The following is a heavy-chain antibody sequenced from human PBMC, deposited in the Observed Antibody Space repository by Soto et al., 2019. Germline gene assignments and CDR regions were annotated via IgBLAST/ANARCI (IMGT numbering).Heavy chain of an antibody. CDR1: GFTFSSYA. D-gene: IGHD4-17*01. CDR2: ISYDGSNK. J-gene: IGHJ5*02. Sequence: QVQLVESGGGVVQPGRSLRLSCAASGFTFSSYAMHWVRQAPGKGLEWVAVISYDGSNKYYADSVKGRFTISRDNSKNTLYLQMNSLRAEYTAVYYCARDAYGDSFNWFDPWGQGTLVTVSS. CDR3: ARDAYGDSFNWFDP. V-gene: IGHV3-30-3*01.